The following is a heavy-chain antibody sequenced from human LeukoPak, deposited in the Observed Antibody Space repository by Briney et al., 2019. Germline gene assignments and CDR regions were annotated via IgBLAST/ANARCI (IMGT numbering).Heavy chain of an antibody. D-gene: IGHD3-10*01. CDR3: ARDSTMVRGVIVSFWFDP. J-gene: IGHJ5*02. CDR1: GYTFTSYG. Sequence: ASVKVSCKASGYTFTSYGISWVRQAPGQGLEWMGWISAYNGNTNYAQKLQGRVTMTTDTSTSTAYMELRSLRSDDTAVYYCARDSTMVRGVIVSFWFDPWGQGTLVTVSS. CDR2: ISAYNGNT. V-gene: IGHV1-18*01.